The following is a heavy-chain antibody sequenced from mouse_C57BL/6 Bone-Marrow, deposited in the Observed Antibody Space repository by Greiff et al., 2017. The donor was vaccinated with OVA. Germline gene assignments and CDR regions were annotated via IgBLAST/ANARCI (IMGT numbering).Heavy chain of an antibody. V-gene: IGHV5-6*01. J-gene: IGHJ3*01. CDR2: ISSGGSYT. Sequence: EVQLVESGGDLVKPGGSLKLSCAASGFTFSSYGMSWVRQTPDKRLEWVATISSGGSYTYYPDSVKGRFTISRDNAKNTLYLQMSSLKSEDTAMYYCARHEVSRRFAYWGQGTLVTVSA. CDR1: GFTFSSYG. D-gene: IGHD2-14*01. CDR3: ARHEVSRRFAY.